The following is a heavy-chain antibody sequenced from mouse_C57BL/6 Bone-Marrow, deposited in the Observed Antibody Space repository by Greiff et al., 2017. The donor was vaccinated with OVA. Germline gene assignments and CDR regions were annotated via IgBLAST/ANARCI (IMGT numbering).Heavy chain of an antibody. CDR2: IYPRSGNT. Sequence: VQLQESGAELARPGASVKLSCKASGYTFTSYGISWVKQRTGQGLEWIGEIYPRSGNTYYNEKFKGKATLTADKSSSTAYMELRSLTSEDSAVYFCARKYYGSSLDDWGQGTTLTVSS. D-gene: IGHD1-1*01. CDR1: GYTFTSYG. J-gene: IGHJ2*01. V-gene: IGHV1-81*01. CDR3: ARKYYGSSLDD.